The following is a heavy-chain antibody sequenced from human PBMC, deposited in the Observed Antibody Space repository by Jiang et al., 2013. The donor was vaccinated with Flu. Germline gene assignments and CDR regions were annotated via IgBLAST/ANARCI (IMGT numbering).Heavy chain of an antibody. D-gene: IGHD2-15*01. Sequence: GSGLVKPSQTLSLTCTVSGGSISSGNYYWSWIRQPAGKGLEWIGRIYTSGSTDYNPSLKSRVTISVDTSKNQFSLNLTSVTAADTAVYYCARAKQYCSGGSCYSIWFDPWGQGTLVTVSS. CDR2: IYTSGST. J-gene: IGHJ5*02. CDR3: ARAKQYCSGGSCYSIWFDP. CDR1: GGSISSGNYY. V-gene: IGHV4-61*02.